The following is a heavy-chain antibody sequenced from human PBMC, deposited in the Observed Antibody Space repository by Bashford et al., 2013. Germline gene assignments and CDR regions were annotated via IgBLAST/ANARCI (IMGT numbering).Heavy chain of an antibody. CDR1: GFTFTNYA. J-gene: IGHJ6*03. V-gene: IGHV3-23*01. Sequence: GSLRLSCAASGFTFTNYAMTWVRQAPGKGLEWVSAISGSGGSTYYADSVKGRFTISRDNSKNTLYLQMNNLRAEDTAVYYCTKHPDPGFYNFMDVWGQGTTVTVSS. CDR3: TKHPDPGFYNFMDV. CDR2: ISGSGGST.